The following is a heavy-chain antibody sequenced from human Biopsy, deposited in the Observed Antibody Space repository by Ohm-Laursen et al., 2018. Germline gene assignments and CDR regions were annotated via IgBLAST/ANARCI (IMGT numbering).Heavy chain of an antibody. J-gene: IGHJ4*02. D-gene: IGHD6-13*01. CDR1: GGSIDFKY. Sequence: SDTLSLTCSVSGGSIDFKYWTWIRQSADKGLEWIGRITPTGVTHYNPSLKSRVTISVDTPKNQFSLRLTSVTAADTAVYYCARVGRAAPFDSWGQGTLVTVSS. CDR2: ITPTGVT. CDR3: ARVGRAAPFDS. V-gene: IGHV4-4*07.